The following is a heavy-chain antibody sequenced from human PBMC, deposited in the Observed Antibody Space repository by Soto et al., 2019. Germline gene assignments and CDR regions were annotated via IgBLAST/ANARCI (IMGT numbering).Heavy chain of an antibody. CDR3: ATTISTDGMDD. Sequence: GGSLRLSCVDSGFTFSNYWMSWVRQAPGKGLEWVANIKQDGSEKYYVDSVKGRFSISRDNARNSVYLQMNSLRAEDTAVYFCATTISTDGMDDWGQGTTVTVSS. D-gene: IGHD4-4*01. CDR1: GFTFSNYW. V-gene: IGHV3-7*05. J-gene: IGHJ6*01. CDR2: IKQDGSEK.